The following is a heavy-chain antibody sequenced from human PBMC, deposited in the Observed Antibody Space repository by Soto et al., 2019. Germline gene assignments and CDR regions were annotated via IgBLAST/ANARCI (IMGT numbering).Heavy chain of an antibody. Sequence: SETLSLTCAVSGDSISRGGYSWTWIRQPPGKALEWIGNIYDSGSTSYNPSLKSRVTMSVDTSKNQFSLRLTSVTAADTAVYFCARGNSSYYDYGMDVWGQGTTVTVSS. V-gene: IGHV4-30-2*01. CDR1: GDSISRGGYS. D-gene: IGHD5-18*01. CDR3: ARGNSSYYDYGMDV. J-gene: IGHJ6*02. CDR2: IYDSGST.